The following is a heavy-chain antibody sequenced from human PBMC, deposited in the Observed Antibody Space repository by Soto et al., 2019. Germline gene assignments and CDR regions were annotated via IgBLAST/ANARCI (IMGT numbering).Heavy chain of an antibody. CDR2: IYYIGAY. CDR3: ARTPETRDWLDP. CDR1: GASVSSYY. Sequence: PSETLSLTCSVSGASVSSYYWRWVRQPPGKGLEWIGYIYYIGAYNYNPSLKSRVTISVDTSKNQFSLKLTSVTAADTAVYYCARTPETRDWLDPWGQGTLVTVSS. V-gene: IGHV4-59*02. J-gene: IGHJ5*02. D-gene: IGHD1-7*01.